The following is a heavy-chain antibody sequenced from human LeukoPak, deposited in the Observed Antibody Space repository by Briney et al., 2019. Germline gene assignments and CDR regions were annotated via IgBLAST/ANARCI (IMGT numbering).Heavy chain of an antibody. D-gene: IGHD4-17*01. CDR1: GFTFSSYA. V-gene: IGHV3-23*01. J-gene: IGHJ4*02. CDR3: AKTPLGDYAKGYFDY. Sequence: GGSLRLSCAASGFTFSSYAMSWVRQAPEKGLEWVSAISGSGGSTYYADSVKGRFTISRDNSKNTLYLQMNSLRAEDTAVYYCAKTPLGDYAKGYFDYWGQGTLVTVSS. CDR2: ISGSGGST.